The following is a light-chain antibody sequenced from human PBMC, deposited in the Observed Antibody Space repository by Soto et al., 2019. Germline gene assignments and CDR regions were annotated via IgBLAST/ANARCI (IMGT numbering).Light chain of an antibody. CDR1: QSVSTY. V-gene: IGKV3-11*01. CDR2: DAS. J-gene: IGKJ3*01. Sequence: EIVLSQSPAILSLSPGDRATLSCRTSQSVSTYLAWYQQKPGQAPRLLIYDASKRAAAVPARFSGSGSGSDFTLTISSLEPEDVALYICHQRTFFTFVPGTTVDLK. CDR3: HQRTFFT.